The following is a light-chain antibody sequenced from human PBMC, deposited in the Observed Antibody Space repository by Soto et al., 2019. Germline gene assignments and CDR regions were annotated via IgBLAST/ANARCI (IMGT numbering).Light chain of an antibody. CDR2: AAS. CDR1: QSISSY. Sequence: DIQMTQSPSSLSASVGDRVTITCRASQSISSYLNWYQEKPGKAPKLLIYAASSLQSGVPSRFSGSRSRTDFTLTISSLQPEDFATYYCQQSYSTPWTFGQGTKVEIK. CDR3: QQSYSTPWT. V-gene: IGKV1-39*01. J-gene: IGKJ1*01.